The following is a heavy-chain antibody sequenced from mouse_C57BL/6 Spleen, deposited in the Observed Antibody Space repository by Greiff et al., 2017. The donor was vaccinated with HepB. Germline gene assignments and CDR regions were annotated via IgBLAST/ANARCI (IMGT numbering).Heavy chain of an antibody. V-gene: IGHV1-4*01. J-gene: IGHJ3*01. CDR1: GYTFTSYT. CDR2: INPSSGYT. D-gene: IGHD2-4*01. CDR3: ARDDYDSLFAY. Sequence: VQLQQSGAELARPGASVKMSCKASGYTFTSYTMHWVKQRPGQGLEWIGYINPSSGYTKYNQKFKDKATLTADKSSSTAYMQLSSLTSEDSAVYYCARDDYDSLFAYWGQGTLVTVSA.